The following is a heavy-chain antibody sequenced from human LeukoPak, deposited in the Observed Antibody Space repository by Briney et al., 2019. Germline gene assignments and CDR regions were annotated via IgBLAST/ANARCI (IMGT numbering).Heavy chain of an antibody. CDR1: GFTFDDYA. D-gene: IGHD3-10*01. CDR3: AKDKGYRLWFGSPPYYYYGMDV. CDR2: ISWNSGSI. J-gene: IGHJ6*02. Sequence: PGGSLRLSCAASGFTFDDYAMHWVRQAPGKGLEWVSGISWNSGSIGYADSEKGRFTISRDNAKNSLYLQMNSLRAEDTALYYCAKDKGYRLWFGSPPYYYYGMDVWGQGTTVTVSS. V-gene: IGHV3-9*01.